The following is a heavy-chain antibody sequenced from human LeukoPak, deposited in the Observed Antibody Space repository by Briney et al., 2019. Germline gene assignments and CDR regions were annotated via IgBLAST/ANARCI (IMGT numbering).Heavy chain of an antibody. D-gene: IGHD6-13*01. Sequence: GGSLRLSCAASGFTLSNRAMAWVRQAPGKGLEWVSGTSASGDSTYYADSVKGRFTISRDNSKNTLYLQMNSLRAEDTAVYYCAKARRLSIAAAGKNYFDYWGQGTLVTVSS. V-gene: IGHV3-23*01. J-gene: IGHJ4*02. CDR3: AKARRLSIAAAGKNYFDY. CDR1: GFTLSNRA. CDR2: TSASGDST.